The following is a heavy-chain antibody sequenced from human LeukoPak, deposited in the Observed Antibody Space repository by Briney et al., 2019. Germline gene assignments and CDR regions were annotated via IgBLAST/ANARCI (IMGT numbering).Heavy chain of an antibody. D-gene: IGHD3-3*01. Sequence: SETLSLTCAVYGGSFSGYYWSWIRQPPGKGLEWIGEINHSGSTNYNPSLKSRVTTSVDTSKNQFSLKLSSVTAADTAVYYCARGWEVLRFSDVWGKGTTVTVSS. CDR2: INHSGST. V-gene: IGHV4-34*01. J-gene: IGHJ6*04. CDR1: GGSFSGYY. CDR3: ARGWEVLRFSDV.